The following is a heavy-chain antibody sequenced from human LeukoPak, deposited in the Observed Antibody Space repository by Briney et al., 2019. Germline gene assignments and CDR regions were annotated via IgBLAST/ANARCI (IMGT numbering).Heavy chain of an antibody. J-gene: IGHJ6*03. CDR2: ISSSSTI. D-gene: IGHD1-7*01. Sequence: GGSLRLSCAVSGITLSNYGMNWVRQAPGKGLEWVSYISSSSTIYYADSVKGRFTISRDNAKNSLFLQMNSLRAEDTAVYYCARGDSWNSYYYYYMDVWGKGTSVTVSS. CDR3: ARGDSWNSYYYYYMDV. V-gene: IGHV3-48*04. CDR1: GITLSNYG.